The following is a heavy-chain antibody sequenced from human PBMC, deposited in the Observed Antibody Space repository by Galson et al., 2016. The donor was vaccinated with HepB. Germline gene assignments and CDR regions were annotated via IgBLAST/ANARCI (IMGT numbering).Heavy chain of an antibody. CDR3: ARFDYGDYNDAFDI. V-gene: IGHV3-7*01. CDR1: GFTFSSHW. CDR2: IKQDGSEK. D-gene: IGHD4-17*01. Sequence: LRLSCAASGFTFSSHWMSWVRQAPGKGLEWVANIKQDGSEKYYVDSVKGRFSISRDNGKDSLYLQMNSLRAEDTALYYCARFDYGDYNDAFDIWGQGTMVTVSS. J-gene: IGHJ3*02.